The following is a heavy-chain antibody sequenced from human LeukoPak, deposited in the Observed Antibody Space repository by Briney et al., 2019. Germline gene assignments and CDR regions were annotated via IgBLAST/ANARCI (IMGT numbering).Heavy chain of an antibody. D-gene: IGHD6-19*01. CDR2: IIPIFGTA. CDR3: ARVPGDSSGWYLPDY. J-gene: IGHJ4*02. V-gene: IGHV1-69*05. Sequence: SVKVSCKASGGTFSSYAISWVRQAPGQGLEWMGRIIPIFGTANYAQKFQGRVTITTDESTSTAYMELSSLRSEDTAVYYCARVPGDSSGWYLPDYWGQGTLSPSPQ. CDR1: GGTFSSYA.